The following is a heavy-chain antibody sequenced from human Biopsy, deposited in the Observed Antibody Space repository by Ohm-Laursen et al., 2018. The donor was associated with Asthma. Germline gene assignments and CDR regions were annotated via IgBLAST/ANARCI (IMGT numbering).Heavy chain of an antibody. J-gene: IGHJ3*02. CDR3: ARTYYDFLTGQVNDAFGI. Sequence: GSSVKVSCKASGYTFISYAIHWVRQAPGQRLEWMGGINAGNGNTKYSQKFQGRVTITRDTSASTAYMELSSLRSEDTAVYYCARTYYDFLTGQVNDAFGIWGQGTRVTVSS. CDR2: INAGNGNT. D-gene: IGHD3-9*01. V-gene: IGHV1-3*01. CDR1: GYTFISYA.